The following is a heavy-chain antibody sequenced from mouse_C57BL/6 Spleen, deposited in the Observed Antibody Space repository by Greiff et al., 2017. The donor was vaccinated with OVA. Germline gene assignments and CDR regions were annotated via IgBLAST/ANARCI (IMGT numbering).Heavy chain of an antibody. J-gene: IGHJ3*01. Sequence: VQLKQSGPELVQPGASVKIPCKASGYTFTDYNMDWVKQSHGKSLEWIGDINPNNGGTIYNQKFKGKATLTVDKSSSTADMELRSLTSEDTAVYYCAREGDYYSTTKFAYWGQGTLVTVSA. CDR1: GYTFTDYN. CDR3: AREGDYYSTTKFAY. D-gene: IGHD2-5*01. CDR2: INPNNGGT. V-gene: IGHV1-18*01.